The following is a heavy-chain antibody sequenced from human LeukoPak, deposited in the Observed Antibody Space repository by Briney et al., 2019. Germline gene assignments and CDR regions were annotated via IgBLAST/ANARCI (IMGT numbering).Heavy chain of an antibody. Sequence: ASVKVSCKASGYTFTSYGISWVRQAPEQGLKWMGWISAYNGNTNYAQKLQGRVTMTTDTSTSTAYMELRSLRSDDTTVYYCASSSMIVAALGYWGQGTLVTVSS. D-gene: IGHD3-22*01. CDR1: GYTFTSYG. CDR3: ASSSMIVAALGY. V-gene: IGHV1-18*01. CDR2: ISAYNGNT. J-gene: IGHJ4*02.